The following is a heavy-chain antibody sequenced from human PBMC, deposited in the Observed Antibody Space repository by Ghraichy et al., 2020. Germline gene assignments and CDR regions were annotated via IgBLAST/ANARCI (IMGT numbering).Heavy chain of an antibody. Sequence: SETLSLTCAVYGGSFSGYYWSWIRQPPGKGLEWIGEITHSGTTNYSPSLKSRVTISLDSSKNQFSLRLSSMTAADTAVYYCARGEGSDWYDCFDSWGRGTPVTV. CDR3: ARGEGSDWYDCFDS. D-gene: IGHD6-19*01. J-gene: IGHJ4*02. CDR1: GGSFSGYY. V-gene: IGHV4-34*01. CDR2: ITHSGTT.